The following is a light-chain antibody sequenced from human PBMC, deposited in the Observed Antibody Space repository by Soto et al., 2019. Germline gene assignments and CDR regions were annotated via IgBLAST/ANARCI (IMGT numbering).Light chain of an antibody. CDR1: QSVSSNY. V-gene: IGKV3-20*01. J-gene: IGKJ2*01. CDR2: GAS. CDR3: QHYGSSPYT. Sequence: EMVLTQSPGTLSLSPGERATLSCRASQSVSSNYLAWYQQKPGQAPRLLIYGASSRATGIPDRFSGSGSGTDFTLTISRLEPEDFAVYYCQHYGSSPYTFGQGTKLEIK.